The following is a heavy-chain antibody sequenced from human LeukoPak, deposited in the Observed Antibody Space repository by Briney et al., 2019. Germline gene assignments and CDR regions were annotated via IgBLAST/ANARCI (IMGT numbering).Heavy chain of an antibody. D-gene: IGHD1-26*01. CDR2: ISGSGVSGAGT. Sequence: GGSLRLSCVASGFTFSSYAKSWVRQAPGKGLEWVSGISGSGVSGAGTYYADSVKGRFTISRDNSKNTLYLQMNSLRAEDTAEYYCTKDRWELPKRNYMDVWGKGTTVTVSS. J-gene: IGHJ6*03. CDR3: TKDRWELPKRNYMDV. CDR1: GFTFSSYA. V-gene: IGHV3-23*01.